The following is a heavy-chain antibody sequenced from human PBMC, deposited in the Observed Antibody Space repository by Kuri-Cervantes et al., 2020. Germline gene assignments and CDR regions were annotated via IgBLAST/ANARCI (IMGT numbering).Heavy chain of an antibody. V-gene: IGHV3-7*01. CDR2: IKQDGSEK. CDR3: ARGLGSKTGYYIYLLHLYYFDY. Sequence: GGSLRLSCAASGFTFSSYWMSWVRQAPGKGLEWVANIKQDGSEKYYVDSVKGRFTISRDNAKNSLYLQMNSLRAEDTAVYYCARGLGSKTGYYIYLLHLYYFDYWGQGTLVTVSS. CDR1: GFTFSSYW. D-gene: IGHD3-9*01. J-gene: IGHJ4*02.